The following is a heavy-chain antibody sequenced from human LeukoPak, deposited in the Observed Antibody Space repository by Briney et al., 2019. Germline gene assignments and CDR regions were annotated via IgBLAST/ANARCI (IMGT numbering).Heavy chain of an antibody. J-gene: IGHJ4*02. V-gene: IGHV4-39*07. CDR2: IYYSGST. D-gene: IGHD1-26*01. CDR3: ARGPGSGTYWAFDY. Sequence: SETLSLTCTVSGGSISSSSYYWGWIRQPPGKGLEWIGSIYYSGSTYHNPSLTSRVTISVDTSKNQFSLKLSSVTAGDTAVYYCARGPGSGTYWAFDYWGQGTLVTVSS. CDR1: GGSISSSSYY.